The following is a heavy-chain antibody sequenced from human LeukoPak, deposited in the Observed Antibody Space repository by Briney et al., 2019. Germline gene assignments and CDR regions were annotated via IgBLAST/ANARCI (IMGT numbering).Heavy chain of an antibody. J-gene: IGHJ3*02. CDR1: GFTFTTFSTHS. V-gene: IGHV3-48*01. D-gene: IGHD3-16*01. Sequence: GGSLRLSCAASGFTFTTFSTHSMNWVRQAPGKGLEWLSYISDTGDTTYYADSLQGRFTISRDDAKNSLYLHMSSLRADDTAVYFLGAGGGGGFPGDAFDIWGQGTKVIVSS. CDR3: GAGGGGGFPGDAFDI. CDR2: ISDTGDTT.